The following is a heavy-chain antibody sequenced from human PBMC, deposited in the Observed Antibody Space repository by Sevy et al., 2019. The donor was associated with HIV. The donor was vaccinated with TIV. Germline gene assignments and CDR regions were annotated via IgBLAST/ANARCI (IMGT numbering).Heavy chain of an antibody. CDR2: ISYDGSNK. J-gene: IGHJ1*01. Sequence: GGSRRLSCAASGFTFRSYAMHWVRQAPGKGLEWVAVISYDGSNKYYADSVKGRFTISRDSSKNTLYLQMNSLRAEDTAVYYCAREERWLQPLQHWGQGTLVTVSS. V-gene: IGHV3-30-3*01. D-gene: IGHD5-12*01. CDR1: GFTFRSYA. CDR3: AREERWLQPLQH.